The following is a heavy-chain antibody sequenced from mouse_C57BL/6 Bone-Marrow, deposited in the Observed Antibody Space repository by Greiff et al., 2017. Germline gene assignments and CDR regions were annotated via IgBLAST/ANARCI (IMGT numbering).Heavy chain of an antibody. Sequence: VQLQESGPELVQPGASVKISCKASGYAFSSSWMNWVKQRPGKGLEWIGRIYPGAGDTTYHGKFKGKATLTADKYSSTAYMQLSSLTSEDSAVYFCALYYYGSSYYFDYWGQGTTLTVSS. J-gene: IGHJ2*01. D-gene: IGHD1-1*01. CDR1: GYAFSSSW. CDR3: ALYYYGSSYYFDY. V-gene: IGHV1-82*01. CDR2: IYPGAGDT.